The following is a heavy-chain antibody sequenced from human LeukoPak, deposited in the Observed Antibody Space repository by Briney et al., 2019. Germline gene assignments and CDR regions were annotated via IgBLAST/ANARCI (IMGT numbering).Heavy chain of an antibody. V-gene: IGHV4-34*01. CDR1: GGSFFGYH. CDR2: INHRGTT. J-gene: IGHJ4*02. Sequence: SETLSLTCAVSGGSFFGYHWNWIRQPPGKGLEWIGEINHRGTTNYNPSLKSRVTISVDTSKNQFSLRLRSVTAADTAVYYCARDPTTVITTPYYFDDWGQGTLVTVSS. CDR3: ARDPTTVITTPYYFDD. D-gene: IGHD4-23*01.